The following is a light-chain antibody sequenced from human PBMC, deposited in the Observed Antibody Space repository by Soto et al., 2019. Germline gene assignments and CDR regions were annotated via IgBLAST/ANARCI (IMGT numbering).Light chain of an antibody. CDR2: GTS. J-gene: IGKJ1*01. V-gene: IGKV3-20*01. CDR3: QPYCDSPPT. CDR1: QSVSSNS. Sequence: EIVLTQSPGTLSLSPGESATLSCRASQSVSSNSLAWYRRNPGQPPSILLYGTSTRATDIPRRFSGSASGTDFTLTITRLEPEDFAVYFCQPYCDSPPTFGQGTKVEVK.